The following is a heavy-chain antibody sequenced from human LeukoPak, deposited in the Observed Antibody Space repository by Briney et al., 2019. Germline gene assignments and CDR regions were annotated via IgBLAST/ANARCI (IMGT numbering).Heavy chain of an antibody. CDR1: GFTFSIND. CDR2: ITSSTNIV. J-gene: IGHJ4*02. CDR3: ARFYGGMSAYCGGDCYWDY. V-gene: IGHV3-48*04. D-gene: IGHD2-21*01. Sequence: GGSLRLSCAASGFTFSINDMNWVRQAPGKGLEWVSYITSSTNIVYYADSVKGRFTISRDNAKNTLYLQMNSLRAEDTAVYYCARFYGGMSAYCGGDCYWDYWGQGTLVTVSS.